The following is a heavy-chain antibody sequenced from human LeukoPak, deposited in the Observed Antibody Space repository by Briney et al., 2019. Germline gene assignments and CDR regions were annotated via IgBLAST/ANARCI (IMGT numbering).Heavy chain of an antibody. Sequence: GRSPRLSCAASGFTSSSYAMHWVRQAPGKGQEWVAVISYDGSNKYYADSVKGRFTISRDNSKNTLYLQMNSLRAEDTAVYYCAIERAKYSSSWYFGYWGQGTLVTVSS. CDR2: ISYDGSNK. D-gene: IGHD6-13*01. CDR3: AIERAKYSSSWYFGY. V-gene: IGHV3-30*04. CDR1: GFTSSSYA. J-gene: IGHJ4*02.